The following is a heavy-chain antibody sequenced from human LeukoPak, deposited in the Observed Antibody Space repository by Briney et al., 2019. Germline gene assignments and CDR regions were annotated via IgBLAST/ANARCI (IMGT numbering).Heavy chain of an antibody. CDR2: IYYSGST. V-gene: IGHV4-39*01. D-gene: IGHD2-8*01. J-gene: IGHJ5*02. CDR1: GGSISSSSYY. CDR3: ARIRGWCMLKGVCNWFDP. Sequence: SETLPLTCTVSGGSISSSSYYWGWIRQPPGKGLEWIGSIYYSGSTYYNPSLKSRVTISVDTSKNQFSLKLSSVTAADTAVYYCARIRGWCMLKGVCNWFDPWGQGTLVTVSS.